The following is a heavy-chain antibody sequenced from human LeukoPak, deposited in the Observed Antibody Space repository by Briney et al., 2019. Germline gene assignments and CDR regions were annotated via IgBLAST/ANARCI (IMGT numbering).Heavy chain of an antibody. J-gene: IGHJ4*02. CDR3: ATTLPGNYGSGSYTFDY. V-gene: IGHV4-4*07. CDR1: GASIGDYY. Sequence: SETLSLTCTVSGASIGDYYWSWIRQPAGKGLEWIGRIIPSGTTNYNPSLESRVTMSVETSKNQFSLKLSSVTAADTAVYYCATTLPGNYGSGSYTFDYWGQGTLVTVSS. D-gene: IGHD3-10*01. CDR2: IIPSGTT.